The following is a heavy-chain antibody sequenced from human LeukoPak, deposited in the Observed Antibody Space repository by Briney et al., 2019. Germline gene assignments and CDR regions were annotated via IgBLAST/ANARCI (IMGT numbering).Heavy chain of an antibody. CDR3: ARLSVKGAGYSSGWNH. CDR2: IYYSGST. Sequence: SETLSLTCTVPGGSISSYYWNWIRQPPGKGLEWIGYIYYSGSTDYNPSLKSRVTISVDTSKNRFSLKLSSVTAADTAVYYCARLSVKGAGYSSGWNHWGQGTLVTVSS. V-gene: IGHV4-59*08. CDR1: GGSISSYY. J-gene: IGHJ5*02. D-gene: IGHD6-19*01.